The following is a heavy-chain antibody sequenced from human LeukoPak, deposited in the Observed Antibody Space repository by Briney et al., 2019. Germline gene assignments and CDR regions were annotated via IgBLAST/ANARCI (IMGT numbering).Heavy chain of an antibody. J-gene: IGHJ3*02. D-gene: IGHD4-17*01. CDR3: ARDSSAVTVTALLDI. CDR1: GFRFSSYG. Sequence: PGRSLRLSCAASGFRFSSYGMHWVRQAPGKGLEWVAIIWYDGSNKYYEDSVKGRFTISRDNSTNTLHLQMNSLRAEDTALYYCARDSSAVTVTALLDIWGQGTMVTVSS. V-gene: IGHV3-33*01. CDR2: IWYDGSNK.